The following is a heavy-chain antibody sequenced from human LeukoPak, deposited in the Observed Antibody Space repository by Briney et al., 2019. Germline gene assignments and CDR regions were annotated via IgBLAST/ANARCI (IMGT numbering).Heavy chain of an antibody. J-gene: IGHJ4*02. CDR1: GFTFTSYS. D-gene: IGHD3-10*01. Sequence: GGSLRLSCAAPGFTFTSYSMNWVRQAPGKGLEWVSSISGSSSYIYYADSVKGRFTISRDNAKNSLYLQMNSLRADDTAVYYCARVPGDYWGQGTLVTVSS. CDR2: ISGSSSYI. V-gene: IGHV3-21*01. CDR3: ARVPGDY.